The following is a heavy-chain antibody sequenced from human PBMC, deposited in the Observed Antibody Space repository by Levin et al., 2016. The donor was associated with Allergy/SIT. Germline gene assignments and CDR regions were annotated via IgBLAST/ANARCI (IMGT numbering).Heavy chain of an antibody. CDR1: GYTFTSYT. J-gene: IGHJ4*02. D-gene: IGHD5-24*01. V-gene: IGHV1-3*01. Sequence: ASVKVSCKASGYTFTSYTMHWVRQAPGQRPEWMGWINAGNANTKYSQNFQGRATITRDTSASIVYMELSGLRSADTAVYYCAKDQVSGFHMGRDGYWGQGTLVTVSS. CDR2: INAGNANT. CDR3: AKDQVSGFHMGRDGY.